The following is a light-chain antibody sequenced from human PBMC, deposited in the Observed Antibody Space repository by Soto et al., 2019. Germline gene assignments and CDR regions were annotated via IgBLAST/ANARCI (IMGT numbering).Light chain of an antibody. CDR1: QSIIIW. CDR2: DAS. Sequence: DIQMTESPSTLSASVVYRVRITCRASQSIIIWLAWYQQKPGKAPKLLIYDASSLESGVPSRFSGSGSGTEFTLTISSLQPDDFATYYCQQYNSYWTFGQGTKVDIK. CDR3: QQYNSYWT. V-gene: IGKV1-5*01. J-gene: IGKJ1*01.